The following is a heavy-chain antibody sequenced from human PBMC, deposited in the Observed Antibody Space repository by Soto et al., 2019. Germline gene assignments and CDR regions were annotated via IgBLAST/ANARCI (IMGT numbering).Heavy chain of an antibody. CDR2: INAGNGNT. J-gene: IGHJ6*02. V-gene: IGHV1-3*01. Sequence: ASVKVSCKASGYTFTSYAMHWVRQAPGQRLEWMGWINAGNGNTKYSQKFQGRVTITRDTSASTAYMELSSLRSEDTAVHYCASISMTTVSLVMDVWGQGTTVTVSS. CDR3: ASISMTTVSLVMDV. D-gene: IGHD4-4*01. CDR1: GYTFTSYA.